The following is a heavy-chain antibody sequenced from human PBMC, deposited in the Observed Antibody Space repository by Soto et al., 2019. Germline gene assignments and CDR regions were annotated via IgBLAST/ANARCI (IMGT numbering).Heavy chain of an antibody. CDR2: IYYSGST. D-gene: IGHD5-12*01. CDR1: GGSVSSGSYY. V-gene: IGHV4-61*01. Sequence: QVQLQESGPGLVKPSETLSLTCTVSGGSVSSGSYYWSWIRQPPGKGLEWIGYIYYSGSTNYNPSLKSRVTISVDMSKNQFSLKLSSVTAADTAVYYCARDRGYSGYDGYGMDVWGQGTTVTVSS. CDR3: ARDRGYSGYDGYGMDV. J-gene: IGHJ6*02.